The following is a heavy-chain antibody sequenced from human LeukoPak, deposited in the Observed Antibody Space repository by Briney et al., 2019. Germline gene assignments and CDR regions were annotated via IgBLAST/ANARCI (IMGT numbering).Heavy chain of an antibody. D-gene: IGHD3-22*01. CDR3: ARPWNYYDSSGYYNY. CDR1: GYTFTSYG. V-gene: IGHV1-18*01. CDR2: ISAYNGNT. Sequence: GASVKVSCKASGYTFTSYGISGVRQAPGQGLEWMGWISAYNGNTNYAQKLQGRVTMTTDTSTSTAYMELRSLRSDDTAVYYCARPWNYYDSSGYYNYWGQGTLVTVPS. J-gene: IGHJ4*02.